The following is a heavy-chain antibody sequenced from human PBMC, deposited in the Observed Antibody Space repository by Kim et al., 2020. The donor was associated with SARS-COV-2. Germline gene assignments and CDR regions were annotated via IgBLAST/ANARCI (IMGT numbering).Heavy chain of an antibody. CDR3: ANTMHRKLLWFGEYAG. Sequence: GGSLRLSCAASGFTFSSYAMSWVRQAPGKGLEWVSAISGSGGSTYYADSVKGRFTISRDNSKNTLYLQMNSLRAEDTAVYYCANTMHRKLLWFGEYAGWGQGTLVTVSS. V-gene: IGHV3-23*01. CDR2: ISGSGGST. J-gene: IGHJ4*02. D-gene: IGHD3-10*01. CDR1: GFTFSSYA.